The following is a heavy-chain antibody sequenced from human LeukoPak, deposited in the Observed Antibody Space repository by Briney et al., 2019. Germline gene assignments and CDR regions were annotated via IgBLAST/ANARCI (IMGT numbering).Heavy chain of an antibody. D-gene: IGHD6-13*01. CDR1: GGSISTYY. J-gene: IGHJ5*02. CDR2: IYYSGST. Sequence: SETLSLTCTVSGGSISTYYWSWIRQPPGKGLEYIGYIYYSGSTNYNPSLKSRVTISVDTSKNQFSLKLSSMTAADTAVYYCARNKVAAGSDWFDPWGQGTLVTVSS. V-gene: IGHV4-59*08. CDR3: ARNKVAAGSDWFDP.